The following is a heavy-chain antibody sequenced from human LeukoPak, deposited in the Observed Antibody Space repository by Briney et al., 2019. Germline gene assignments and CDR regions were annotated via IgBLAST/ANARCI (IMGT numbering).Heavy chain of an antibody. V-gene: IGHV3-66*01. CDR1: GFTVSNNY. Sequence: GGSLRLSCAASGFTVSNNYMSWVRQAPGKGLEWIAVIYSGASTFHADSVKGRFIISRDNSKNTLYLQMNSLRVEDTAVYYCATGPHPGNWGQGTLVTVSS. CDR3: ATGPHPGN. D-gene: IGHD7-27*01. J-gene: IGHJ4*02. CDR2: IYSGAST.